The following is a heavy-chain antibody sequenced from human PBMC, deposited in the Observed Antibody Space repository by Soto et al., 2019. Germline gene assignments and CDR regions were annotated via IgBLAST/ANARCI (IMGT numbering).Heavy chain of an antibody. Sequence: GGSLRLSCAASGFTFSSYSMNWVRQAPGKGLEWVSSISSSSSYIYYADSVKGRFTISRDNAKNSLYLQMNSLRAEDTAVYYCASAIVVVPAAIYYYYYAMDVWGQGTTVTVSS. D-gene: IGHD2-2*02. J-gene: IGHJ6*02. CDR2: ISSSSSYI. V-gene: IGHV3-21*01. CDR3: ASAIVVVPAAIYYYYYAMDV. CDR1: GFTFSSYS.